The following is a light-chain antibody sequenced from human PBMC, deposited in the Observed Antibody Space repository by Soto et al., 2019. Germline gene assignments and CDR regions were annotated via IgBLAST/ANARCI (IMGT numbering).Light chain of an antibody. Sequence: DIPMTQSPSSLSASVGDRVTITCQASQDIKNDLNWYQQKPGKAPKLLISDASTLETSVPSRFSGSGSGTYFTVNISTLQTEDLATEYGQNYDDIPLLGQGTKVEIK. V-gene: IGKV1-33*01. CDR2: DAS. CDR1: QDIKND. J-gene: IGKJ2*01. CDR3: QNYDDIPL.